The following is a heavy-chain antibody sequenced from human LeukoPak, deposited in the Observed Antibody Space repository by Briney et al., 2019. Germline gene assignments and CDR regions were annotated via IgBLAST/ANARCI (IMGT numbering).Heavy chain of an antibody. V-gene: IGHV4-4*07. CDR2: MYISGST. J-gene: IGHJ4*02. Sequence: SETLSLTCTVSGVSITNYYWAWIRQPAGKGLEWIGRMYISGSTNYNPSLKSRVSISIDKTNNQFSLKLRSVTAADTVIYFCARDYLVGAPLDSWGQGTLVTVSS. D-gene: IGHD1-26*01. CDR3: ARDYLVGAPLDS. CDR1: GVSITNYY.